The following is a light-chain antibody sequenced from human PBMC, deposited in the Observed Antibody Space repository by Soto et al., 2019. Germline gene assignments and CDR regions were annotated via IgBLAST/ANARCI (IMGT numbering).Light chain of an antibody. CDR1: QGIGSN. Sequence: IQLTQSPSSLSASGGDRVTITCRASQGIGSNLAWYLQKPGEAPKLLVYGASTLQGGVPSRFSGSGSGTLFTLTITSLQPEDFATYFCQQSTSYPLTFGGGTKV. CDR3: QQSTSYPLT. V-gene: IGKV1-9*01. J-gene: IGKJ4*01. CDR2: GAS.